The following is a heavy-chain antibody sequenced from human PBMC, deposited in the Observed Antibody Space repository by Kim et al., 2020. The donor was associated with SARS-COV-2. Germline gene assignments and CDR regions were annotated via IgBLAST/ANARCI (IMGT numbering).Heavy chain of an antibody. J-gene: IGHJ4*02. V-gene: IGHV3-48*03. Sequence: GGSLRLSCAASGFTFSSYEMNWVRQAPGKGLEWVSYISSSGSTIYYADSVKGRFTISRDNAKNSLYLQMNSLRAEDTAVYYCATRSGGSWAASRSDYWGQGTLVTVSS. D-gene: IGHD2-15*01. CDR1: GFTFSSYE. CDR3: ATRSGGSWAASRSDY. CDR2: ISSSGSTI.